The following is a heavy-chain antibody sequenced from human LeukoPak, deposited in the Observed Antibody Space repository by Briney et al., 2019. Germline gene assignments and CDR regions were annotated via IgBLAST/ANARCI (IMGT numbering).Heavy chain of an antibody. CDR2: IYTSGST. D-gene: IGHD4-23*01. CDR3: ARETVVKAFDY. V-gene: IGHV4-61*02. CDR1: GGSISSGSYY. J-gene: IGHJ4*02. Sequence: SQTLSLTCTVSGGSISSGSYYWSWIRQPAGKGLEWIGRIYTSGSTNYNPSLKSRVTISVDTSKNQFSLKLSSVTAADTAVYYCARETVVKAFDYWGQGTLVTVSS.